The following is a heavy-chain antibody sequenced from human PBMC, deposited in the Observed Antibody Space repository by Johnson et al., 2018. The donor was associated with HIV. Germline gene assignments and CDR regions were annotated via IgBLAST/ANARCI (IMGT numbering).Heavy chain of an antibody. Sequence: VQVVESGGGVVRPGGSLRLSCAASGFTFSSYAMSWVRQAPGKGLVWVSRINSDGGGTNYEDSVKGRFTISRDNAKNTLYLQMNSLRAEDTAVYYCTSRPFWGQGTMVTVSS. V-gene: IGHV3-74*02. CDR1: GFTFSSYA. J-gene: IGHJ3*01. CDR2: INSDGGGT. CDR3: TSRPF.